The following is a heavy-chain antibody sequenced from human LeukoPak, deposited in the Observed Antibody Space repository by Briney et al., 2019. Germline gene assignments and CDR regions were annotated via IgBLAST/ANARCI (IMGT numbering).Heavy chain of an antibody. V-gene: IGHV3-23*01. CDR1: GFTFSSYA. D-gene: IGHD6-13*01. J-gene: IGHJ6*02. CDR3: ARDGVRAGYSSSWYYYYYGMDV. Sequence: GGSLRLSCAASGFTFSSYAMTWARQAPVKGLEWVSAISGDGTRTYYADSVKGRFTISRDNSKNTLYLQMNSLRAEDTAVYYCARDGVRAGYSSSWYYYYYGMDVWGQGTTVTVSS. CDR2: ISGDGTRT.